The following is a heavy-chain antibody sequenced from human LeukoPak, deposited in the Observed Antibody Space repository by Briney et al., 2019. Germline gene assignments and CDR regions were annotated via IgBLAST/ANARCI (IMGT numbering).Heavy chain of an antibody. V-gene: IGHV3-48*01. CDR2: ISSSSSTI. D-gene: IGHD3-16*01. CDR1: GFTFSSYS. Sequence: GGSLRLSCAASGFTFSSYSMNWVRQAPGKGLEWVSYISSSSSTIYYADSVKGRFTISRDNAKNSLYLQMNSLRAEDTAVYYCARDRLTGGNWFDPWGQGTLVTVSS. J-gene: IGHJ5*02. CDR3: ARDRLTGGNWFDP.